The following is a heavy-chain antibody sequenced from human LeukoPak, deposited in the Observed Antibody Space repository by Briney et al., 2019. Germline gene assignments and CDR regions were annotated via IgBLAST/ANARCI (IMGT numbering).Heavy chain of an antibody. V-gene: IGHV3-30*03. CDR3: ATDYYDSGSYYIRGFFDY. J-gene: IGHJ4*02. CDR2: VSYDGSSK. D-gene: IGHD3-10*01. CDR1: GFTFSSYE. Sequence: GGSLRLSCAASGFTFSSYEMNWVRQAPGKGLEWVAVVSYDGSSKYYADSVKGRFTISRDNSKNTLYLQMNSLRAEDTAVYYCATDYYDSGSYYIRGFFDYWGQGTLVTVSS.